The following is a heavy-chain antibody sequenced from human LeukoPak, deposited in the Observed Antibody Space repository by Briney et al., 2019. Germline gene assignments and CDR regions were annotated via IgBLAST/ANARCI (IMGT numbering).Heavy chain of an antibody. V-gene: IGHV4-4*07. CDR2: IFASGST. CDR3: ASGIQLWLLNY. D-gene: IGHD5-18*01. J-gene: IGHJ4*02. CDR1: GDSITTYY. Sequence: SETLPLTCTVSGDSITTYYWTWIRQPAGKGLEWIGRIFASGSTNYNPSLKSRVTMSVDTSKNQFSLTLSSVTAADTAVYYCASGIQLWLLNYWGQGTLVTVSS.